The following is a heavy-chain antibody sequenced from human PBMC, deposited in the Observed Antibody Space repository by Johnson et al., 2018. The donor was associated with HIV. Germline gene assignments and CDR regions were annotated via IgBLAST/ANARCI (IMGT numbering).Heavy chain of an antibody. CDR3: ASGKSWHRDAFDI. CDR1: GFTFSSYW. D-gene: IGHD6-13*01. J-gene: IGHJ3*02. Sequence: VQVLESGGGLVQPGGSLRLSCAASGFTFSSYWMHWVRRAPGKGLVWVSHINSDGSSTSYADSVKGRFTISRDNAKNTLFVQMSSLRAEDTAVYYCASGKSWHRDAFDIWGQGTMVTVSS. V-gene: IGHV3-74*02. CDR2: INSDGSST.